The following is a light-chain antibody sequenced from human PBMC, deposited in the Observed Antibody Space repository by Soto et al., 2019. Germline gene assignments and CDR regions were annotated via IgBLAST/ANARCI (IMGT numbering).Light chain of an antibody. Sequence: EIVLTQSPATLSLSPGERATLSCRASQPVSIYLAWYQQKPGQAPRVLIYDASHRATGIPDRFSGSGSGTDFTLSISSLEPEDFGVYYCQQRTDWVYTFGQGTKREI. V-gene: IGKV3-11*01. CDR1: QPVSIY. J-gene: IGKJ2*01. CDR3: QQRTDWVYT. CDR2: DAS.